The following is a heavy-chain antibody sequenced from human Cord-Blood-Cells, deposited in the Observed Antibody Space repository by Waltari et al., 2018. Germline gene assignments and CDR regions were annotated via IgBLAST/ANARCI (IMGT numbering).Heavy chain of an antibody. CDR3: ARDGYSSGWYWFDP. D-gene: IGHD6-19*01. J-gene: IGHJ5*02. CDR1: GYTFTGYY. CDR2: INPNSGGT. Sequence: QVQLVQSGAEVKKPGASVKVSCKASGYTFTGYYMHWVRQAPGQGLEWMGRINPNSGGTNYAQKFQGGVTMTRDTSISTAYMEQSRMRSDDTAVYYWARDGYSSGWYWFDPWGQGTLVTVSS. V-gene: IGHV1-2*06.